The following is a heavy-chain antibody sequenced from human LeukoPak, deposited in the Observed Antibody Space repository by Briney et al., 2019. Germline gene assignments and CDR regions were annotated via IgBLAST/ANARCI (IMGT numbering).Heavy chain of an antibody. CDR1: GGSISNYY. CDR2: IYYSGST. V-gene: IGHV4-59*12. J-gene: IGHJ4*02. CDR3: ARGLRPDY. Sequence: PSETLSLTCTVSGGSISNYYWSLIRQPPGERLEWIGSIYYSGSTTYSPSLKSRVTISVDTSKNQFSLKLSSVTAADTAVYYCARGLRPDYWGQGTLVTVSS.